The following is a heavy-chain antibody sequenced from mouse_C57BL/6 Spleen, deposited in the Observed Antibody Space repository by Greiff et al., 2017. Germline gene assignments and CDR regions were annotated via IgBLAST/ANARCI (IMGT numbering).Heavy chain of an antibody. J-gene: IGHJ2*01. Sequence: EVKLVESGPELVKPGASVKIPCKASGNTFTDYNMDWVKQSHGKSLEWIGDINPNNGGTIYNQKFKGKATLTVDKSSSTAYMELRSLTSEDTAVYYCARSGYYGNYFDYWGQGTTLTVSS. CDR3: ARSGYYGNYFDY. V-gene: IGHV1-18*01. D-gene: IGHD2-1*01. CDR2: INPNNGGT. CDR1: GNTFTDYN.